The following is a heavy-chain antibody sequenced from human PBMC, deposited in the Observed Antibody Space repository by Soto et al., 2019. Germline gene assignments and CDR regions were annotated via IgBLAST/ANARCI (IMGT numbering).Heavy chain of an antibody. D-gene: IGHD2-2*01. CDR3: AKDVTSNHNLFAL. Sequence: SETLSLTCTVSGGSLKSGGYYWSWIRQHPGRGLEWIGYIYYTGRTYYNPSLESRVTFSVDTSKNQFSLKLSSVTAADTAVYYFAKDVTSNHNLFALWGQGSLVTVSS. J-gene: IGHJ4*01. CDR1: GGSLKSGGYY. V-gene: IGHV4-31*02. CDR2: IYYTGRT.